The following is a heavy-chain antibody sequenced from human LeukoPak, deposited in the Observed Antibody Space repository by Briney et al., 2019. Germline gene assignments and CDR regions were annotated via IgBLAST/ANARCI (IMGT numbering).Heavy chain of an antibody. Sequence: GGSLRLSCGASGFTFSDYYMGWIRQAPGKGLEWISSLSSGRSPSYSDSLEGRLAMSSDNARNTLYLQMDNLRGEDTAMYYCARQLGYCAAGTCYFDSWGHGTQVTVSS. CDR1: GFTFSDYY. CDR2: LSSGRSP. D-gene: IGHD2-8*02. V-gene: IGHV3-69-1*01. J-gene: IGHJ4*01. CDR3: ARQLGYCAAGTCYFDS.